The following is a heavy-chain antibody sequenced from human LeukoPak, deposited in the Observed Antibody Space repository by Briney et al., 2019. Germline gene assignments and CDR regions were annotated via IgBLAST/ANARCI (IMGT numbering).Heavy chain of an antibody. CDR2: IFPGDPDT. CDR1: GYSFTTYW. CDR3: ARVRHSTASGVDY. J-gene: IGHJ4*02. Sequence: GESLKISCKGSGYSFTTYWIGWVRQMPGKGLEWMGIIFPGDPDTRYSPSFQGHITISADKSISTAYVQWNSLKASDTAMYYCARVRHSTASGVDYWGQGTLVTVSS. V-gene: IGHV5-51*01. D-gene: IGHD6-6*01.